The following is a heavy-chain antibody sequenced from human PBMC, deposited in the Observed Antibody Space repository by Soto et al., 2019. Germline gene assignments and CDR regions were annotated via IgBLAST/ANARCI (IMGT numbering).Heavy chain of an antibody. J-gene: IGHJ1*01. CDR3: ASAGYSSSWNAEYFQH. CDR1: GYTFTSYG. V-gene: IGHV1-18*01. D-gene: IGHD6-13*01. CDR2: ISAYNGNT. Sequence: ASVKVSCKASGYTFTSYGISWVRQAPGQGLEWMGWISAYNGNTNYAQKLQGRVTMTTDTSTSTAYMELRSLRSDDTAVYYCASAGYSSSWNAEYFQHWGQGTLVTVSS.